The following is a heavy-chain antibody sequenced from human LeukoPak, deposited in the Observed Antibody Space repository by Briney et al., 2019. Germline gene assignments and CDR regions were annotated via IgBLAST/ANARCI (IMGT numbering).Heavy chain of an antibody. J-gene: IGHJ4*02. CDR2: TSSGGYTI. CDR1: GLPFSHYD. V-gene: IGHV3-48*03. D-gene: IGHD3-22*01. Sequence: SGGSLRLSCAVSGLPFSHYDMNWVRQAPGKGLEWVSSTSSGGYTIKYHDSVRGRFIISRDNANNSLYLQMNSLRGDDTASYYCATDSSGFSYWGQGILVAVSS. CDR3: ATDSSGFSY.